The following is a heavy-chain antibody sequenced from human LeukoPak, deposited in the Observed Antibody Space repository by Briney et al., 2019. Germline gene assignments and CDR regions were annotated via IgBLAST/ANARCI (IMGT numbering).Heavy chain of an antibody. Sequence: GASVKVSCKVSGYTLTELSMHWARQAPGKGLEWMGGFDPEDGETIYTQKFQGRVTMTEDTSTDTAYMELSSLRSEDTAVYYCATPVARNYYFDYWGQGTLVTVSS. J-gene: IGHJ4*02. D-gene: IGHD5-12*01. CDR3: ATPVARNYYFDY. CDR2: FDPEDGET. V-gene: IGHV1-24*01. CDR1: GYTLTELS.